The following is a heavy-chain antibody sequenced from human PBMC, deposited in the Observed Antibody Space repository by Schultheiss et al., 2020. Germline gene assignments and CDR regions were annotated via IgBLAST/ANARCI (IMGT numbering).Heavy chain of an antibody. CDR3: ARTISIVGDPRYYFDY. CDR2: IYYSGST. J-gene: IGHJ4*02. D-gene: IGHD1-26*01. Sequence: SATLSLTCTVSGGSISSSSYYWGWIRQPPGKGLEWIGSIYYSGSTYYNPSLKSRVTISVDTSKNQFSLKLSSVTAADTAVYYCARTISIVGDPRYYFDYWGQGTLVTVSS. CDR1: GGSISSSSYY. V-gene: IGHV4-39*01.